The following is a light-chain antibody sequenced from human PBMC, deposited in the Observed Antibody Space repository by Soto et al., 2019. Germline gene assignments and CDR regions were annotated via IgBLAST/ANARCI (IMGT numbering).Light chain of an antibody. V-gene: IGKV1-5*03. CDR2: KAS. CDR3: QQYNSYPFT. J-gene: IGKJ3*01. CDR1: QSISSW. Sequence: DIQMTQSPSTLSASVGDRVTITCRASQSISSWLAWYQQKPGKAPKLLIYKASSLESGVPSRFSGSGSGTEFSLTISSLQPDDFATYSCQQYNSYPFTFGPGTKVDIK.